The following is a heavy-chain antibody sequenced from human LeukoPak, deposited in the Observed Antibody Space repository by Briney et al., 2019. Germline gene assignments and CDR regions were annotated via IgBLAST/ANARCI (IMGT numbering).Heavy chain of an antibody. D-gene: IGHD2-2*01. Sequence: GGSLRLSCAASEFTLRNYWMSWVRQAPGKGLEWVATIKEDGSEKYYVDSVKGRFTISRENAKNSLYLQMNSLRAEDTAVYYCARSFYGHDPYYCYMDVWGKGTTVTVSS. CDR3: ARSFYGHDPYYCYMDV. V-gene: IGHV3-7*01. CDR2: IKEDGSEK. CDR1: EFTLRNYW. J-gene: IGHJ6*03.